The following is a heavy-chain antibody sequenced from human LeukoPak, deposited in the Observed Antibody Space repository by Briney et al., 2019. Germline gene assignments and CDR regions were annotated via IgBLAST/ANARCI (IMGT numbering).Heavy chain of an antibody. CDR2: IRSDGSDT. J-gene: IGHJ4*02. CDR1: GFTLSSYS. D-gene: IGHD2/OR15-2a*01. CDR3: ARDWFHAIDY. Sequence: PGGSLRLSCAASGFTLSSYSMHWVRQAPGEGLVWVSRIRSDGSDTRYAESVKGRFTISRDNAKNTLYLQMNSLRAEDTAVYYCARDWFHAIDYWGQGTLVTVSS. V-gene: IGHV3-74*01.